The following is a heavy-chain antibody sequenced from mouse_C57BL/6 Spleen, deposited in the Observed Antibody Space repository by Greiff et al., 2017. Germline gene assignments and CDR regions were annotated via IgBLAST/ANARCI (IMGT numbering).Heavy chain of an antibody. CDR1: GYTFTGYW. J-gene: IGHJ3*01. V-gene: IGHV1-9*01. CDR3: ARYSSGYWFAY. D-gene: IGHD3-2*02. Sequence: VPLQQSGAELMKPGASVKLSCKATGYTFTGYWIEWVKQRPGHGLEWIGEIFPGSGSTNYNEKFKGKATFTADKSSNTAYMQLSSLPTEDSAIYVCARYSSGYWFAYWGQGTLVTVSA. CDR2: IFPGSGST.